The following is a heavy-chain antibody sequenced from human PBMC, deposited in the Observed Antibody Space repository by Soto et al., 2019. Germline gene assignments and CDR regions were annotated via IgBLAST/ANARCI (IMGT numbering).Heavy chain of an antibody. Sequence: SETLSLTCTVSGGSISSSSHHWAWIRQPPGKGLEWIGSIYYSGNTYHNPSLKGRVTISVDTSKNQFSLKLSSVTAADTSVYYCAREENGQSDYWGHGTLVTVSS. CDR3: AREENGQSDY. D-gene: IGHD1-1*01. V-gene: IGHV4-39*02. J-gene: IGHJ4*01. CDR2: IYYSGNT. CDR1: GGSISSSSHH.